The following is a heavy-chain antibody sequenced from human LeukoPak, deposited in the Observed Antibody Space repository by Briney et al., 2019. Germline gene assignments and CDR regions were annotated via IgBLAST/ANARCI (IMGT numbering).Heavy chain of an antibody. Sequence: KPSETLSLTCAVSGGSFSGYYWSWIRQPPGKGLEWIASINYSGSTYYNPSLKSRVTISVDTSENQFSLKLSSVTAADTAVYYCARYVVYGSGKYYFDYWGQGTLVTVSS. CDR2: INYSGST. CDR3: ARYVVYGSGKYYFDY. CDR1: GGSFSGYY. V-gene: IGHV4-59*05. D-gene: IGHD3-10*01. J-gene: IGHJ4*02.